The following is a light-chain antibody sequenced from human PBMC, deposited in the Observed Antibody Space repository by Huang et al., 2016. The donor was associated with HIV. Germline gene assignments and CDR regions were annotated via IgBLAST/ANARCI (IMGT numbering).Light chain of an antibody. V-gene: IGKV2-28*01. J-gene: IGKJ1*01. CDR3: MQGT. CDR1: QSLLNSNGYNY. Sequence: DIVMTQSPLSLPVTPGEPASISCRSSQSLLNSNGYNYLDWYLQKPGQSPQLLIYLGSNRACWVPDRCSGSGSGTDFTLKISRVEAEDVGVYYCMQGTFGQGTKVEIK. CDR2: LGS.